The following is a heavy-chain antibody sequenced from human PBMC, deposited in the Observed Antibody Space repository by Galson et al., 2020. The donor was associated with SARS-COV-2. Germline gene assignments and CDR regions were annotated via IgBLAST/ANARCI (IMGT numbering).Heavy chain of an antibody. D-gene: IGHD1-26*01. V-gene: IGHV3-30-3*01. CDR1: GFTFSSYA. Sequence: GGSLRLSCAASGFTFSSYAMHWVRQAPGKGLEWVAVISYDGSNKYYADSVKGRFTISRDNSKNTLYLQMNSLRAEDTAVYYCARAAGGSYWSYFDYWGQGTLVTVSS. J-gene: IGHJ4*02. CDR2: ISYDGSNK. CDR3: ARAAGGSYWSYFDY.